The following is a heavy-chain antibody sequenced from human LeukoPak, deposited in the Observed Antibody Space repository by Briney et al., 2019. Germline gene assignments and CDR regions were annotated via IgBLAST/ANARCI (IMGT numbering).Heavy chain of an antibody. J-gene: IGHJ4*02. V-gene: IGHV1-69*04. D-gene: IGHD4-17*01. CDR1: GGTFSSYA. CDR2: VIPILGIA. CDR3: ARDYDGDYSFDY. Sequence: ASVKVSCKASGGTFSSYAISWVRQAPGQGLEWMGRVIPILGIANYAQKFQGRVTITADKSTSTAYMELSSLRSEGTAVYYCARDYDGDYSFDYWGQGTLVTVSS.